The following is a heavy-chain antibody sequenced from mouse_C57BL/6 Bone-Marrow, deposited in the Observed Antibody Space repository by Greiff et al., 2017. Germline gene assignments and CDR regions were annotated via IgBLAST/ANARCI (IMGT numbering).Heavy chain of an antibody. CDR2: IDPSDSYT. V-gene: IGHV1-69*01. CDR3: ARGAGFYPFAY. Sequence: QVQLQQPGAELVMPGASVKLSCKASGYTFTSYWMHWVKQRPGQGLEWLGEIDPSDSYTNYNQKFKGKSTLTVDKSSSTAYMQLRSLTSEDSAVYYCARGAGFYPFAYWGQGTLVTVSA. CDR1: GYTFTSYW. J-gene: IGHJ3*01.